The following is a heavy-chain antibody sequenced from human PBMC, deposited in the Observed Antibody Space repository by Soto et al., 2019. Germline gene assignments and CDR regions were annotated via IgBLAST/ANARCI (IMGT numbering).Heavy chain of an antibody. J-gene: IGHJ4*02. CDR3: AKTRPDCTNGVCPEYWFDY. V-gene: IGHV3-23*01. CDR1: GFTFSSYA. CDR2: ISGSGGST. D-gene: IGHD2-8*01. Sequence: EVQLLESGGGLVQPGGSLRLSCAASGFTFSSYAMSWVRQAPGKGLEWVSAISGSGGSTFYADSVKGRFTISRDNSKNTLYLQMNSLRAEDTAVYYCAKTRPDCTNGVCPEYWFDYWGQGTLVTVSS.